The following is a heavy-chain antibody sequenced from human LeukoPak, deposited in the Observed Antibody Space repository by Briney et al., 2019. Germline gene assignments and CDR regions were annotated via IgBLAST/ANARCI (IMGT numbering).Heavy chain of an antibody. CDR1: GFTFSSYS. J-gene: IGHJ4*02. V-gene: IGHV3-48*01. CDR2: ISSSSTI. D-gene: IGHD1-26*01. Sequence: GGSLRLSCAASGFTFSSYSMNWVRQAPGKGLEWVSYISSSSTIYYADSVKGRFTISRDNAKNSLYLQMNSLRADDTAVYYCAKGIVGATRKINFFDYWGQGTLVTVSS. CDR3: AKGIVGATRKINFFDY.